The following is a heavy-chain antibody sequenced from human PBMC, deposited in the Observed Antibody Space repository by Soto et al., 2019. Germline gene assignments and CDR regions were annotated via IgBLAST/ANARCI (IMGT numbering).Heavy chain of an antibody. J-gene: IGHJ4*01. CDR3: AKDRRITMVRGVLRAFDS. CDR1: GFSFSTYA. D-gene: IGHD3-10*01. V-gene: IGHV3-23*01. CDR2: ISASGATT. Sequence: EVQLLESGGNLVQPGGSLRLSCAASGFSFSTYALTWVRQAPGKGLEWVSGISASGATTYYADSVKGRFTISRDNYKNMLYLQMNSLRAEDTAVYYCAKDRRITMVRGVLRAFDSWGQGNLVTVSS.